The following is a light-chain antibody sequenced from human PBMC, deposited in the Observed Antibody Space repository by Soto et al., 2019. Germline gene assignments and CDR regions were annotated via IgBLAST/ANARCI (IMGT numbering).Light chain of an antibody. J-gene: IGKJ1*01. V-gene: IGKV3-20*01. CDR3: QYYGASSWT. CDR1: QSVSSSF. Sequence: EIVLTQSPGTLSLSPGERATLSCRASQSVSSSFLAWYQQNPGQAPRLLIYGASTRTTGIPDRFSGGGSGSDFTLTLCRLEPEDSAVYYCQYYGASSWTFGQGTKVEIK. CDR2: GAS.